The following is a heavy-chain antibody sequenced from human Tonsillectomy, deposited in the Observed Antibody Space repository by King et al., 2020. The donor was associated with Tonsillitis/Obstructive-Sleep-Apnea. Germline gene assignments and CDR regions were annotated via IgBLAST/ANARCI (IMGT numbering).Heavy chain of an antibody. V-gene: IGHV5-51*03. Sequence: VQLVESGGEVGKPGESLKISCQASGYSFTNYWIGWVRQLPGKGLEWMGIIYPDDSDSRYSPSFQGQVTLSADKSINTVYLQWSSLKTSDTAMYFCARDSRSVVDNWYFDLWGRGTLVTVSS. CDR2: IYPDDSDS. D-gene: IGHD3-22*01. J-gene: IGHJ2*01. CDR1: GYSFTNYW. CDR3: ARDSRSVVDNWYFDL.